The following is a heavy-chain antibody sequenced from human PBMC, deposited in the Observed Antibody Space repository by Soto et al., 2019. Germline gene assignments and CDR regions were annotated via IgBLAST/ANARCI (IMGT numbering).Heavy chain of an antibody. V-gene: IGHV3-66*01. D-gene: IGHD4-17*01. J-gene: IGHJ6*02. CDR3: ARGIAVTVTTWGHYYYGMDV. CDR1: GFTVSSNY. CDR2: IYSGGST. Sequence: EVHLLESGGGLVQPGGSLRLSCAASGFTVSSNYMSWVRQAPGKGLEWVSVIYSGGSTYYADSVKGRFTISRDNSKNTLYLQMNSLRAEDTAVYYCARGIAVTVTTWGHYYYGMDVWGQGTTVTVSS.